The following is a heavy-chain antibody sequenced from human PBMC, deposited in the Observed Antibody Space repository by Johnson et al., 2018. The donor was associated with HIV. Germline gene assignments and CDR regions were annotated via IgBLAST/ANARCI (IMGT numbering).Heavy chain of an antibody. CDR2: IHSDETDT. CDR1: GFTFDYYW. CDR3: RSSENYYFERDI. Sequence: MQLVESGGALVQPGGSLRLSCAASGFTFDYYWMHWVRQAPGKGLVWVSHIHSDETDTTYADSVKGRFTISRDNAKDSLYLQMNNLRVEDTALYYCRSSENYYFERDIWGQGTMVTVSS. V-gene: IGHV3-74*02. J-gene: IGHJ3*02. D-gene: IGHD3-10*01.